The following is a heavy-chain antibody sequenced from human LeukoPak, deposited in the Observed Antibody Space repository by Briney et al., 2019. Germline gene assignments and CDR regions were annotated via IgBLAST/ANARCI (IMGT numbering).Heavy chain of an antibody. J-gene: IGHJ4*02. CDR1: GGSISSYY. CDR3: ARSTYSSQDY. Sequence: SETLSLTCTVSGGSISSYYWSWIRQPPGKGLEWIGYIYYSGSTNYNPSLKSRVTISVDTSKNQFSLKLSSVTAADTPVYYCARSTYSSQDYWGQGTLVTVSS. V-gene: IGHV4-59*08. D-gene: IGHD6-13*01. CDR2: IYYSGST.